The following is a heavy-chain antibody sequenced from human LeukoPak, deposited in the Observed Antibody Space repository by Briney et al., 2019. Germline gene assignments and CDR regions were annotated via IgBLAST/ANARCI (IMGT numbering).Heavy chain of an antibody. J-gene: IGHJ3*02. Sequence: GASVKVSCKVSGYTLTELSMHWVRQAPGKGVEGMGGFDPEDGETIYAQKFQGRVTMTEDTSTDTAYMELSSLRSEDTAVYYCATPYSARAFDIWGQGTMVTVSS. CDR2: FDPEDGET. CDR1: GYTLTELS. CDR3: ATPYSARAFDI. V-gene: IGHV1-24*01. D-gene: IGHD1-26*01.